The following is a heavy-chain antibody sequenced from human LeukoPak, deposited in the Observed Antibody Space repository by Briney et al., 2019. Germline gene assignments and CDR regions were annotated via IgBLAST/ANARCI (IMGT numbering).Heavy chain of an antibody. Sequence: PGGSLRPSCAASGFTFSSYAMHWVRQAPGKGLEWVAVISYDGSNKYYADSVKGRFTISRDNSKNTLYLQMNSLRAEDTAVYYCASARTGYYDSSGHYWGQGTLVTVSS. CDR2: ISYDGSNK. CDR3: ASARTGYYDSSGHY. D-gene: IGHD3-22*01. V-gene: IGHV3-30*04. J-gene: IGHJ4*02. CDR1: GFTFSSYA.